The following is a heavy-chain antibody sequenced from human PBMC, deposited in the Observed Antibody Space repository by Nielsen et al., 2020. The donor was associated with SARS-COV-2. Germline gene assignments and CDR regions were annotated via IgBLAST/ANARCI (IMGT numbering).Heavy chain of an antibody. CDR3: VRVRDDGHYYDMGPFDY. D-gene: IGHD3-22*01. V-gene: IGHV3-74*01. CDR1: EFTFSKYG. CDR2: IDSDGSRT. Sequence: GESLKISCAASEFTFSKYGMNWVRQAPGKGLAWVAHIDSDGSRTTYADSVKGRFTISRDNTENTLYLQMNSLSVEDTAMYYCVRVRDDGHYYDMGPFDYWGQGALVTVSS. J-gene: IGHJ4*02.